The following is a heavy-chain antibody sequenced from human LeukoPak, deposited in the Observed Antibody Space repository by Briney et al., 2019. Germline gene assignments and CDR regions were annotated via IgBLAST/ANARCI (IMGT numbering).Heavy chain of an antibody. CDR3: ARDSCSSTSCYWRFDY. V-gene: IGHV4-59*12. D-gene: IGHD2-2*01. Sequence: SETLSLTCTVSGGSISSYYWSWIRQPPGKGLEWIGYIYYSGSTNHNPSLKSRVTISVDTSKNQFSLKLSSVTAADTAVYHCARDSCSSTSCYWRFDYWGQGTLVTVSS. CDR2: IYYSGST. CDR1: GGSISSYY. J-gene: IGHJ4*02.